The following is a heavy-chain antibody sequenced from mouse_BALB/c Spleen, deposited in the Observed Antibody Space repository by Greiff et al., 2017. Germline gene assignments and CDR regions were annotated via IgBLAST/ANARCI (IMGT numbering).Heavy chain of an antibody. CDR3: AREEGWFAY. J-gene: IGHJ3*01. CDR2: ISYSGST. V-gene: IGHV3-2*02. Sequence: DVQLVESGPGLVKPSQSLSLTCTVTGYSITSDYAWNWIRQFPGNKLEWMGYISYSGSTSYNPSLKSRISITRDTSKNQFFLQLNSVTTEDTATYYCAREEGWFAYWGQGTLVTVSA. CDR1: GYSITSDYA.